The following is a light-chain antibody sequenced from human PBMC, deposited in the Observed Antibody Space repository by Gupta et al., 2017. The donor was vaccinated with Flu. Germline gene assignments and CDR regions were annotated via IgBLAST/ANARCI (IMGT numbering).Light chain of an antibody. CDR3: QQDNNWPPYS. CDR2: GAS. Sequence: ETVMTQSPATLSVSPGERATLSCRASQSVRSNLAWYQQKPGQAPRLLIYGASTRDAGIPARFSGSGYGTEFTLTISSRQSEDFAVYYCQQDNNWPPYSFGQGTKLEIK. CDR1: QSVRSN. J-gene: IGKJ2*03. V-gene: IGKV3-15*01.